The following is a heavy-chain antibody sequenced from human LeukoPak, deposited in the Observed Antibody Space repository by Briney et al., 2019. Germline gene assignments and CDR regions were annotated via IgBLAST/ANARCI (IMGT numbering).Heavy chain of an antibody. J-gene: IGHJ4*02. D-gene: IGHD5-12*01. CDR2: IIPIFGTA. Sequence: SVKVSCKASGGTFSSYAISWVRQAPGQGLEWMGRIIPIFGTANYAQKFQGRVTITTDESTSTAYMELSSLRSEDTAVYYCARSRHGYRGYDQAKFVDYWGQGTLVTVSS. CDR1: GGTFSSYA. CDR3: ARSRHGYRGYDQAKFVDY. V-gene: IGHV1-69*05.